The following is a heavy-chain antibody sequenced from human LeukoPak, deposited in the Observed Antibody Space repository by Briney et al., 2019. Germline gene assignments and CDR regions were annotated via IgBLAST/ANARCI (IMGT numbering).Heavy chain of an antibody. CDR3: ARGQVTTVTGLASFDI. CDR2: INQDESEK. Sequence: PGGSLRLSCAASGFTFSSYWINWVRQAPGKGLEWVANINQDESEKYYVDSVKGRFTISRDNAKNSLYLQMTSLRAEDTAVYYCARGQVTTVTGLASFDIWGQGTMVTVSS. CDR1: GFTFSSYW. D-gene: IGHD4-17*01. J-gene: IGHJ3*02. V-gene: IGHV3-7*04.